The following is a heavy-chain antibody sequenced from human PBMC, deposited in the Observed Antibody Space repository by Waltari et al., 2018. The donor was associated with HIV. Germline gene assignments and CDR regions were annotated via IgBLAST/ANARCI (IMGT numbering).Heavy chain of an antibody. V-gene: IGHV1-18*01. CDR1: GSTVITYG. CDR2: ISAYNGNT. J-gene: IGHJ4*02. CDR3: ARFQYGSGSWHFDY. Sequence: QVQLVQSGAEVKKPGASVKVSCKASGSTVITYGISWVRQAPGQGLEWMGWISAYNGNTNFAQNVQDRVTMTTDTSTSTAYMELRSLRSDDTAVYYCARFQYGSGSWHFDYWGQGTLVTVSS. D-gene: IGHD3-10*01.